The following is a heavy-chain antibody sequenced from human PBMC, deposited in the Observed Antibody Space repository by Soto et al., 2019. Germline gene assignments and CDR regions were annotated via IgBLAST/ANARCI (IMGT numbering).Heavy chain of an antibody. CDR1: GFTFNKHA. CDR2: ISGSGSST. D-gene: IGHD3-22*01. Sequence: GGSLRLSCVASGFTFNKHALAWVRQAPGKGLEWVSAISGSGSSTYDSDSVKGRFTISRDNSNNTLYLQANSLRAEDTAIYYCARTAGVITVISAFDHWGQGTPVTVSS. CDR3: ARTAGVITVISAFDH. V-gene: IGHV3-23*01. J-gene: IGHJ4*02.